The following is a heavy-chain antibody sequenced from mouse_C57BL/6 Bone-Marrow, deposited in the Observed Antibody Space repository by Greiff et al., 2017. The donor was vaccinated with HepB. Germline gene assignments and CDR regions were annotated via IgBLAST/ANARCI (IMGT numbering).Heavy chain of an antibody. V-gene: IGHV5-4*01. D-gene: IGHD4-1*01. J-gene: IGHJ2*01. CDR2: ISDGGSYT. CDR3: AREGPLTGVFDY. Sequence: EVQGVESGGGLVKPGGSLKLSCAASGFTFSSYAMSWVRQTPEKRLEWVATISDGGSYTYYPDNVKGRFTISRDNAKNNLYLQMSHLKSEDTAMYYCAREGPLTGVFDYWGQGTTLTVSS. CDR1: GFTFSSYA.